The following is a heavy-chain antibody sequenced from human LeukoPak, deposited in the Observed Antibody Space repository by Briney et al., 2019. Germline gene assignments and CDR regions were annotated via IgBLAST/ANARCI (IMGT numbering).Heavy chain of an antibody. J-gene: IGHJ4*02. CDR2: IYSGGST. Sequence: PGGSLRLSCAASGLTVSSNYMSWVRQAPGKGLEWVSVIYSGGSTYYADSVKGRFTISRDISKNTLSLQMNSLRAEDTAVYYCARGLRWSFDYWGQGTLVTVSS. CDR1: GLTVSSNY. CDR3: ARGLRWSFDY. D-gene: IGHD3-3*01. V-gene: IGHV3-53*01.